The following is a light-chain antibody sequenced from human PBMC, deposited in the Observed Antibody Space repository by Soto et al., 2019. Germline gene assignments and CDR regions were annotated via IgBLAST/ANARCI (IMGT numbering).Light chain of an antibody. Sequence: QPVLTQPPSVSAAPGQKVTISCSGSSSNIGNNYVSWYQQLPGTAPKLLIYDNNKRPSGIPDRFSGSKSGTSATLGITGLQTGDEADYYCGTWDSSLSAYVFGTGTKGTVL. V-gene: IGLV1-51*01. J-gene: IGLJ1*01. CDR3: GTWDSSLSAYV. CDR2: DNN. CDR1: SSNIGNNY.